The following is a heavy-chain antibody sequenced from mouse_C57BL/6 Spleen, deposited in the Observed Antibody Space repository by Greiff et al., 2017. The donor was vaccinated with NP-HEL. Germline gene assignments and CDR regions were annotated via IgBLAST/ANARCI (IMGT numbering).Heavy chain of an antibody. J-gene: IGHJ1*03. CDR2: INYDGSST. CDR1: GFTFSDYY. V-gene: IGHV5-16*01. Sequence: EVKLMESEGGLVQPGSSMKLSCTASGFTFSDYYMAWVRQVPEKGLEWVANINYDGSSTYYLDSLKSRFIISRDNAKNILYLQMSSLKSEDTATYYCARGGGSSYWYFDVWGTGTTVTVSS. D-gene: IGHD1-1*01. CDR3: ARGGGSSYWYFDV.